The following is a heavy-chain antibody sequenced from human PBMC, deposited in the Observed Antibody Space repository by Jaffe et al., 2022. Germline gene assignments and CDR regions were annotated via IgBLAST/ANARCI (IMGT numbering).Heavy chain of an antibody. CDR2: ISSSGSTI. CDR1: GFTFSSYE. D-gene: IGHD3-10*01. V-gene: IGHV3-48*03. Sequence: EVQLVESGGGLVQPGGSLRLSCAASGFTFSSYEMNWVRQAPGKGLEWVSYISSSGSTIYYADSVKGRFTISRDNAKNSLYLQMNSLRAEDTAVYYCARDKYTMVRGRYYYYYYMDVWGKGTTVTVSS. J-gene: IGHJ6*03. CDR3: ARDKYTMVRGRYYYYYYMDV.